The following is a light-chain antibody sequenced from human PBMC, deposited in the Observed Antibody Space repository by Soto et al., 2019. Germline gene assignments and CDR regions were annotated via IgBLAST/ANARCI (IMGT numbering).Light chain of an antibody. CDR3: CSYAGSYV. CDR2: EVS. Sequence: QSALTQPSSVSWSPGQSITISCTGTGSDVGSYNLVSWYQQHPGKATKLMIYEVSKRPSGVSNRFSGSKSGNTASLTFSGLQAEDEADYYCCSYAGSYVFGTGTKVNVL. V-gene: IGLV2-23*02. J-gene: IGLJ1*01. CDR1: GSDVGSYNL.